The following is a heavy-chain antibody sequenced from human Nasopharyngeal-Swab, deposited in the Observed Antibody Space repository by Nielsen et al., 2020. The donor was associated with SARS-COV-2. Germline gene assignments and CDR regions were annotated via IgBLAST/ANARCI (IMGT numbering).Heavy chain of an antibody. Sequence: VGQAPGKGLEWVSYISSSSSTIYYADSVKGRFTISRDNAKNSLYLQMNSLRDEDTAVYYCARERELRGVYYYYYGMDVWGQGTTVTVSS. D-gene: IGHD1-26*01. V-gene: IGHV3-48*02. J-gene: IGHJ6*02. CDR3: ARERELRGVYYYYYGMDV. CDR2: ISSSSSTI.